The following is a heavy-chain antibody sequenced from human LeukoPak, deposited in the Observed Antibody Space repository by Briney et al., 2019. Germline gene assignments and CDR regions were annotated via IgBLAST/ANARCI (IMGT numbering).Heavy chain of an antibody. J-gene: IGHJ4*02. D-gene: IGHD2-8*02. CDR3: AKVLDY. Sequence: KWLEWLSAISGSGVSTYYADSVKGRFTISRDNSKNTLYLQMNSLRAEDTAVYYCAKVLDYWGQGTLVTVSS. CDR2: ISGSGVST. V-gene: IGHV3-23*01.